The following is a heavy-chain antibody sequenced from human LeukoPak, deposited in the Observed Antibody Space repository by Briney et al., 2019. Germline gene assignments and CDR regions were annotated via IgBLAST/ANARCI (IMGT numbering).Heavy chain of an antibody. Sequence: SETLSLTCTVSGDSISSRDYYWSWIRQHPGKGLEWLGYIYYSGTSDYNLSLERGVTISVDTSKNQFSLKMSSVTAADTAVYYCARDAGYSDSSGQVGWYLDYWGQGTLVSVSS. CDR1: GDSISSRDYY. V-gene: IGHV4-31*03. CDR3: ARDAGYSDSSGQVGWYLDY. D-gene: IGHD3-22*01. J-gene: IGHJ4*02. CDR2: IYYSGTS.